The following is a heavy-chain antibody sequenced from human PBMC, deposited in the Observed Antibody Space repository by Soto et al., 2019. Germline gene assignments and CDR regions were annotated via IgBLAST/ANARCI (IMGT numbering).Heavy chain of an antibody. CDR2: ISGSGGIT. CDR3: ARGPSYSDSYFDY. CDR1: GFTFSSYA. J-gene: IGHJ4*02. V-gene: IGHV3-23*01. D-gene: IGHD4-17*01. Sequence: PGGSLRLSCAASGFTFSSYAMSWVRQAPGKGLEWVSAISGSGGITFYADSVEGRFTISRDNSKNTVYLQMNSLRLEDTAVYYCARGPSYSDSYFDYWGQGTLVTVSS.